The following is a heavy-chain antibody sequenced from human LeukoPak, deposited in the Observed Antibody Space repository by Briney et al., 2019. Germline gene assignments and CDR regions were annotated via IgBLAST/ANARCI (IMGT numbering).Heavy chain of an antibody. CDR3: ATILLYYYDSSGYYPFDY. J-gene: IGHJ4*02. D-gene: IGHD3-22*01. V-gene: IGHV1-24*01. CDR1: GYTLTELS. Sequence: SVKVSCKVSGYTLTELSMHWVRQAPGKGLEWMGGFDPEDGETIYAQKFQGRVTMTEDTSTDTAYMELSSLRSEDTAVYYCATILLYYYDSSGYYPFDYWGQGTLVTVSS. CDR2: FDPEDGET.